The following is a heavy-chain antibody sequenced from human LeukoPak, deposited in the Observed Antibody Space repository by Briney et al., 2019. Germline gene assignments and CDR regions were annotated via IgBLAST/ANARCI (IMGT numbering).Heavy chain of an antibody. D-gene: IGHD2-2*01. CDR1: GYTFTSYY. CDR3: ARDRRVVVPAATYYYGMDV. CDR2: INPSGGGT. J-gene: IGHJ6*02. Sequence: GASVKVSCKASGYTFTSYYMHRVRQAPGQGLEWMGIINPSGGGTSYAQKFQGRVTMTRDTSTSTVYMELSSLRSEDTAVYYCARDRRVVVPAATYYYGMDVWGQGTTVTVSS. V-gene: IGHV1-46*01.